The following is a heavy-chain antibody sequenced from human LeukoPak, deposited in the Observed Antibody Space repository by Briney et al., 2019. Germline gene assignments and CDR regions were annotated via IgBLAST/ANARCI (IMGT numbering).Heavy chain of an antibody. CDR1: GYTFTGYY. J-gene: IGHJ4*02. CDR3: AREPRGGQIDY. CDR2: INPNSGVT. Sequence: APVKVSCKASGYTFTGYYMHWVRQAPGQGLEWMGWINPNSGVTNYGQKFQGRVTMTRDTSISTAYMELSSLRSDDTAVYYCAREPRGGQIDYLGQGTLVTVSS. D-gene: IGHD3-10*01. V-gene: IGHV1-2*02.